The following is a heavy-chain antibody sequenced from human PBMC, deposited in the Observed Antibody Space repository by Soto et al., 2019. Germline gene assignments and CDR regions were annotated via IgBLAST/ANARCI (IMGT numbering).Heavy chain of an antibody. CDR3: TRHDSNYDFWSGSPPRYGMDV. D-gene: IGHD3-3*01. J-gene: IGHJ6*02. CDR2: IRSKANSYAT. CDR1: GYTFTSYY. Sequence: GASVKVSCKASGYTFTSYYMHWVRQASGKGLEWVGRIRSKANSYATAYAASVKGRFTISRDDSKNTAYLQMNSLKTEDTAVYYCTRHDSNYDFWSGSPPRYGMDVWGQGTTVTVSS. V-gene: IGHV3-73*01.